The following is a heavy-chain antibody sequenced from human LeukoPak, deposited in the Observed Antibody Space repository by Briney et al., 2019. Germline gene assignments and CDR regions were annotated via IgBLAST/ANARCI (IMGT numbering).Heavy chain of an antibody. CDR1: GVSISSTNW. CDR2: ISLTGRT. J-gene: IGHJ4*02. CDR3: SRESGAFCPFGY. V-gene: IGHV4-4*02. D-gene: IGHD1-26*01. Sequence: SETLSLTCGVSGVSISSTNWCSWVRQPPPQGLEWIGEISLTGRTNYNPSLNGRVTMSLDKSSNQLSLNLTSVTSADTATYYCSRESGAFCPFGYWGKGTLVIVSS.